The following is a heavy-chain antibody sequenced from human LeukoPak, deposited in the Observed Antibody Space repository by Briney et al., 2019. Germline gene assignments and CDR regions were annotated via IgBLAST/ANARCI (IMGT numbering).Heavy chain of an antibody. V-gene: IGHV3-30-3*01. CDR1: GFTFSSYA. J-gene: IGHJ6*02. Sequence: GGSLRPSCAASGFTFSSYAMHWVRQAPGKGLEWVAVISYDGSNKYYADSVKGRFTISRDDSKNTLYLQMNSLRAEDTAVYYCAREGGRYENYYYGMDVWGQGTTVTVSS. CDR3: AREGGRYENYYYGMDV. CDR2: ISYDGSNK. D-gene: IGHD6-19*01.